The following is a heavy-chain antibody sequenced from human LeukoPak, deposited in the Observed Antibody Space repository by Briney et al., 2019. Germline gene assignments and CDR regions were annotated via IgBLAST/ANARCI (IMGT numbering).Heavy chain of an antibody. CDR3: AKDSRRGATVTTYDY. V-gene: IGHV3-30*18. Sequence: PGGSLRLSCAASGFTFSDYGMHWVRQAPGKGLEWVAVTSHDGRNNLYADSVKGRFTISRDNSKNTLYLQMNSLRAEDTAVYYCAKDSRRGATVTTYDYWGQGTLVTVSS. CDR2: TSHDGRNN. D-gene: IGHD4-17*01. CDR1: GFTFSDYG. J-gene: IGHJ4*02.